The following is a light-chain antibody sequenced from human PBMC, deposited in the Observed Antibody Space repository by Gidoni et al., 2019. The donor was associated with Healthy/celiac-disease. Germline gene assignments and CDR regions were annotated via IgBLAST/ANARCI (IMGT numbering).Light chain of an antibody. CDR1: QSVLYSSNNKNY. V-gene: IGKV4-1*01. Sequence: DIVMTQSPDSLAVSLGERATINCKSSQSVLYSSNNKNYLAWYQQKPGQPPKLLIYWASTRDSGVPDRFSGSCSGTDFTLTISSLQADDVAVYYCQQYYSPSLTFGGGTKVEIK. CDR3: QQYYSPSLT. CDR2: WAS. J-gene: IGKJ4*01.